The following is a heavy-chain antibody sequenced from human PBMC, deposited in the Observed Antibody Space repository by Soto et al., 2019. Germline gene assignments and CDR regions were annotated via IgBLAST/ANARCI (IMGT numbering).Heavy chain of an antibody. D-gene: IGHD2-2*01. CDR2: INAANGNG. CDR3: AISSTWDWANYFYGMDV. Sequence: QVQLVQSGAEVKKPGASVKISCKGFGYTFTSYAVHWVRQAPGQGLEWMGWINAANGNGKNSQQFQGRITLPTDTPASTVDMELSSLISEDAAVYYCAISSTWDWANYFYGMDVWGQGTTVTVSS. CDR1: GYTFTSYA. J-gene: IGHJ6*02. V-gene: IGHV1-3*01.